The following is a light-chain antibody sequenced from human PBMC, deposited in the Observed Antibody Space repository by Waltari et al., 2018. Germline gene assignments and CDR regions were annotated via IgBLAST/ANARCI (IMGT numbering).Light chain of an antibody. CDR1: SSDVGSYTL. Sequence: QSALTQPASVSGSPGQSITVSCTGPSSDVGSYTLVSWYQQHPGKAPKLMIYEGSKRPSGVSNRFSGSKSGNTASLTISGLQAEDEADYYCCSYAGSSTLLFGGGTKVTVL. CDR3: CSYAGSSTLL. J-gene: IGLJ2*01. V-gene: IGLV2-23*01. CDR2: EGS.